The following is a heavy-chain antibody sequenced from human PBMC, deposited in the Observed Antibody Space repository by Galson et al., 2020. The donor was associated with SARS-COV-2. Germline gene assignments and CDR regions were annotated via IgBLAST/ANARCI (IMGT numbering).Heavy chain of an antibody. CDR3: ARGSQGDTPWAFDI. CDR1: GGSISSGGVY. J-gene: IGHJ3*02. D-gene: IGHD2-21*02. V-gene: IGHV4-31*03. CDR2: IYYSGST. Sequence: ASETLSLTCSVSGGSISSGGVYWNWIRQHPGKGLEWIGYIYYSGSTYHNPSLKSRVTISVDTSENQFSLKLTSATAADTAVYYCARGSQGDTPWAFDIWGQGTMVSVSS.